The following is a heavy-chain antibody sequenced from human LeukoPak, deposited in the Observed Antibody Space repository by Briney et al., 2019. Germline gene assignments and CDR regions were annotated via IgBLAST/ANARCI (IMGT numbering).Heavy chain of an antibody. J-gene: IGHJ3*02. CDR2: INPNSGGT. D-gene: IGHD1-26*01. Sequence: ASVKVSCKASGYTFTGYYMHWVRQAPGQGLEWMGRINPNSGGTNYAQKFQGRVTMTRDTSVSTAYMELSRLRSDDTAVYYCARSGSYYTAFDIWGQGTMVTVSS. CDR3: ARSGSYYTAFDI. CDR1: GYTFTGYY. V-gene: IGHV1-2*06.